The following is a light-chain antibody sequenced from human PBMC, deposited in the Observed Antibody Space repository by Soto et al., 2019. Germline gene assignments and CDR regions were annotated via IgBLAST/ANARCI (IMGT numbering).Light chain of an antibody. CDR1: QSVNNY. V-gene: IGKV3-11*01. J-gene: IGKJ3*01. Sequence: EIVLTQSPATLSLSPGERATLSCRASQSVNNYLAWYQQRPGQAPRLLIYDASNRATGIPARFSGSVSGTDFTLTISSLEPEDFAVYYCQHRNNRPFSFGPGTQVDIK. CDR3: QHRNNRPFS. CDR2: DAS.